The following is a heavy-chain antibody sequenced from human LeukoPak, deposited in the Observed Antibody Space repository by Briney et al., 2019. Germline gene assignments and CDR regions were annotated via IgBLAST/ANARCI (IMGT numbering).Heavy chain of an antibody. CDR1: GGSISSSSYY. Sequence: SETLSLTCTVSGGSISSSSYYWGWIRQPPGKGLEWIGSIYYSGSTYYNPSLKSRVTISVDTSKNQFSLKLSSVTAADTAVYYCARADSSGWLPTDYWGQGTLVTVSS. CDR3: ARADSSGWLPTDY. J-gene: IGHJ4*02. V-gene: IGHV4-39*07. CDR2: IYYSGST. D-gene: IGHD6-19*01.